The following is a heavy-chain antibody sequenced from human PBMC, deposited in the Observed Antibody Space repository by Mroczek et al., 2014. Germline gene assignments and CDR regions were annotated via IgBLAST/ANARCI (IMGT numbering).Heavy chain of an antibody. V-gene: IGHV4-34*01. CDR1: GGSFSGYY. J-gene: IGHJ6*02. CDR2: INHSGST. D-gene: IGHD6-13*01. CDR3: ARGIAAADPPGDYYYYGMDV. Sequence: QVQLQESGAGLLKPSETLSLTCAVYGGSFSGYYWSWIRQPPGKGLEWIGEINHSGSTNYNPSLKSRVTISVDTSKNQFSLKLSSVTAADTAVYYCARGIAAADPPGDYYYYGMDVWGQGTTVTVSS.